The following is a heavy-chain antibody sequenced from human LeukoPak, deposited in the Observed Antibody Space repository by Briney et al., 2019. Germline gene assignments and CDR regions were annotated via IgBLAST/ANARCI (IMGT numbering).Heavy chain of an antibody. D-gene: IGHD3-10*01. V-gene: IGHV3-23*01. Sequence: GGSLRLSCAASGFIFSRYVMSWVRQAPGKGLEWVSVISGSGGDTYYADSVKGRFTISRDNSVNTLYLQIHTLRAEDTAVYYCAKDLRFGESRGQGTLVTVSS. J-gene: IGHJ4*02. CDR3: AKDLRFGES. CDR1: GFIFSRYV. CDR2: ISGSGGDT.